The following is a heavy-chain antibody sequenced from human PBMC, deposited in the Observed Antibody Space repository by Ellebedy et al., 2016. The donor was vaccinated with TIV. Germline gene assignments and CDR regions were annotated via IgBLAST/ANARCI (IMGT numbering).Heavy chain of an antibody. CDR3: ARHPENYDSTGYPSYYFDY. D-gene: IGHD3-22*01. J-gene: IGHJ4*02. V-gene: IGHV4-39*01. Sequence: MPSETLSLTCTVSGGSIRSRASYWAWIRQPPAKGLEWIGSIYASGATYYNPSLKSRVTISDDTSKNHFSLKLSSMTAADTAVYYCARHPENYDSTGYPSYYFDYWGQGTLVTVSS. CDR2: IYASGAT. CDR1: GGSIRSRASY.